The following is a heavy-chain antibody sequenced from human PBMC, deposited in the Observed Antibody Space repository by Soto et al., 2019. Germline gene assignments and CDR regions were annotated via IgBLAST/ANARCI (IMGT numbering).Heavy chain of an antibody. CDR2: IFPLTDIP. Sequence: QVQLVQSGTEVKKPGSSVKVSCKASGGTFRNYPINWVRQAPGQGLEWMGSIFPLTDIPDYAQNFQARLTISADKSTSTGYMELSSLTSDDTAMYFCARGPLVVLNYFESWGQGILVTVSS. CDR3: ARGPLVVLNYFES. J-gene: IGHJ4*02. CDR1: GGTFRNYP. V-gene: IGHV1-69*04.